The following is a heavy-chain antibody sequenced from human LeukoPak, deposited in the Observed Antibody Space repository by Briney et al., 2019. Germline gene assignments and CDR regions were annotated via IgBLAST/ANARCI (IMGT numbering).Heavy chain of an antibody. J-gene: IGHJ4*02. CDR1: GFTFSSYG. V-gene: IGHV3-33*01. D-gene: IGHD3-3*01. CDR2: IWYDGTNK. CDR3: ARDDTYYDFWSGYYLYYFDY. Sequence: PGGSLRLSCAASGFTFSSYGMHWVRQAPGKGLEWVALIWYDGTNKYYADSVKGRFTISRDNSKNTLYLQMNSLRAEDTAVYYCARDDTYYDFWSGYYLYYFDYWGQGTLVTVSS.